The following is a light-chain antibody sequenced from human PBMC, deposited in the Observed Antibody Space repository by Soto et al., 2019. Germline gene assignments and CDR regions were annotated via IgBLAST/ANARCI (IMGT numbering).Light chain of an antibody. Sequence: QSVLTQPASVSGTLGQSISISCTGSSSDIGGYKYVSWYQQHPGKAPKLIIFEVSNRPSGASDRFSGSNSGNTASLTISRLQAEDEADYYCTSYSRYSVLVFGGGTKVTVL. CDR3: TSYSRYSVLV. J-gene: IGLJ3*02. CDR1: SSDIGGYKY. V-gene: IGLV2-14*01. CDR2: EVS.